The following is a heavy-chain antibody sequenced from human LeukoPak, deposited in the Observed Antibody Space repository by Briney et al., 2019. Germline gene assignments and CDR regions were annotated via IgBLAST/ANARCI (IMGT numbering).Heavy chain of an antibody. V-gene: IGHV3-13*04. CDR1: GFTSSTYD. D-gene: IGHD2-15*01. CDR2: INPAGDT. J-gene: IGHJ6*02. Sequence: GGSLRLSCAASGFTSSTYDMHWVRQATGKGLEWVSGINPAGDTYYPGSVKGRFTISREDAKNSFYLQMNSLRVGDTAVYYCARGDCSGGSCSSMDVWGQGTTVTVSS. CDR3: ARGDCSGGSCSSMDV.